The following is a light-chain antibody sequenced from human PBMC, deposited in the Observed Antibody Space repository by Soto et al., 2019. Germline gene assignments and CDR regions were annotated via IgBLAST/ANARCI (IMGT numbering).Light chain of an antibody. CDR1: QGVSSSY. J-gene: IGKJ2*01. V-gene: IGKV3-20*01. CDR3: QQYGSSFMYT. Sequence: EIVLTQSRGTLQFSPGERATLSCRASQGVSSSYLAWYQQKPGQAPRLLIYGASSRATGIPDRFSGSGSGTDFALTISRLEPEDFAVYYCQQYGSSFMYTFGQGTKLEIK. CDR2: GAS.